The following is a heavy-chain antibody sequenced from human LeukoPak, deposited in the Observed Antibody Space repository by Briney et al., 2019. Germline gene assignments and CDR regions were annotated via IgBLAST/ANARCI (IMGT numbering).Heavy chain of an antibody. Sequence: SETLSLTCAVYGGSFSGYYWGWIRQPPERGLEWIGSMYHTGSTYYNPSLKSRVTISVDTSKNQFSLKLSSVTAADTAVYYCARVISGMVTAPDYWGQGTLVTVSS. CDR2: MYHTGST. V-gene: IGHV4-34*01. CDR1: GGSFSGYY. D-gene: IGHD2-21*02. J-gene: IGHJ4*02. CDR3: ARVISGMVTAPDY.